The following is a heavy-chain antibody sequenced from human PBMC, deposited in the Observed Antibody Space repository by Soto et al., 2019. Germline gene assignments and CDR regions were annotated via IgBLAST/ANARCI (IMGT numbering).Heavy chain of an antibody. V-gene: IGHV6-1*01. CDR3: ARDTYSSGRYYYYYYGMDV. J-gene: IGHJ6*02. CDR2: TYYRSKWYN. CDR1: GDSVSSNSAA. D-gene: IGHD6-19*01. Sequence: SQTLSLTCVISGDSVSSNSAAWNWIRQSPSRGLEWLGRTYYRSKWYNDYAVSVKSRITINPDTSKNQFSLQLNSVTPEDTAVYYCARDTYSSGRYYYYYYGMDVWVQGTTVTVSS.